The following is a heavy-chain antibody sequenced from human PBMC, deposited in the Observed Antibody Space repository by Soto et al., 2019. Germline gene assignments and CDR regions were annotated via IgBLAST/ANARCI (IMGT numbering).Heavy chain of an antibody. V-gene: IGHV2-26*01. D-gene: IGHD3-16*02. J-gene: IGHJ4*02. Sequence: QVALKESGPVLVKPTETLTLTCTVSGFSLNDARVGVSWIRQPPGRALEWLVHIFSNDEKSYSTSLYNRLTISKDTSKSQVVLTMTNMGPVDTATYFCARIQDYVWGSYPYDVWGQGSLVTVSS. CDR3: ARIQDYVWGSYPYDV. CDR2: IFSNDEK. CDR1: GFSLNDARVG.